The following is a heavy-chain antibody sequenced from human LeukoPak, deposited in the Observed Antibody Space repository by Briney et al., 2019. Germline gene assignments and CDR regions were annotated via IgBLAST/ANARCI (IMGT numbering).Heavy chain of an antibody. D-gene: IGHD3-10*01. J-gene: IGHJ3*02. Sequence: GGSLRLSCVASGFTFSSYAMNWVRQAPGKGLEWVSSINGSGDRTYYADSVKGRFTISRDNSKNTLYLQMNSLRAEDTAVYYCARGDWFGELYDAFDIWGQGTMVTVSS. V-gene: IGHV3-23*01. CDR3: ARGDWFGELYDAFDI. CDR2: INGSGDRT. CDR1: GFTFSSYA.